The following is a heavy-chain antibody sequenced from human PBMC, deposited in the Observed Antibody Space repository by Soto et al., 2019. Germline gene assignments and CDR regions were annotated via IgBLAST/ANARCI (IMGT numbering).Heavy chain of an antibody. CDR3: ARGGYSYGYDY. J-gene: IGHJ4*02. CDR1: GFTVSSNY. D-gene: IGHD5-18*01. V-gene: IGHV3-66*01. Sequence: EVQLVESGGGLVQPGGSLRLSCAASGFTVSSNYMSWVRQAPGKGLEWVSVIYSGGSTFYADSVKGRFTISRDNSKNTLYLRMNSLRAEDTAVYYGARGGYSYGYDYWGQGTLVTVSS. CDR2: IYSGGST.